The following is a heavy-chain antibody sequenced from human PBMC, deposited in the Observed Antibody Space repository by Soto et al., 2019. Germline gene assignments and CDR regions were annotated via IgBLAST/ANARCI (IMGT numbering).Heavy chain of an antibody. CDR3: ERDLGSGDVWRNMRGYYYYYGMDV. J-gene: IGHJ6*02. D-gene: IGHD3-3*01. V-gene: IGHV1-46*01. CDR2: INPSGGST. CDR1: GYTFTSYY. Sequence: ASVKVSCKASGYTFTSYYMHWVRQAPGQVLEWMGIINPSGGSTSYAQKFQGRVTMTRDTSTSTVYMELSSLRSEDTAVYYCERDLGSGDVWRNMRGYYYYYGMDVWGQGTTVTVSS.